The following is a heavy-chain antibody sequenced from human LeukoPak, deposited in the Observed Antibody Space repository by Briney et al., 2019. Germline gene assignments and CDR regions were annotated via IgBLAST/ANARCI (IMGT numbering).Heavy chain of an antibody. CDR3: ARQGRGYGGNSDY. D-gene: IGHD4-23*01. J-gene: IGHJ4*02. V-gene: IGHV4-59*08. Sequence: PSETLSLTCTVSGGSISSYYWTWIRQPPGKGLEWIGYIYYSGSTNYNPSLKSRVTISVDASKNQFSLKLSSVTAADTAVYYCARQGRGYGGNSDYWGQGTLVTVSS. CDR1: GGSISSYY. CDR2: IYYSGST.